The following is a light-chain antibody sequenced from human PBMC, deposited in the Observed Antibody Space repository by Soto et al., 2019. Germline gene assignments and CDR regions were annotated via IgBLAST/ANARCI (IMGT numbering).Light chain of an antibody. CDR2: AAS. CDR3: QQHNIWRT. Sequence: EIVMTQSPATLSVSPGERATLSCRASQSVSSKLAWYQQKPGQAPRLLIYAASTRATGIPARFSGSGSGTEFTLTISSLQSEDFAIYYCQQHNIWRTFGQGTDVEIK. V-gene: IGKV3D-15*01. J-gene: IGKJ1*01. CDR1: QSVSSK.